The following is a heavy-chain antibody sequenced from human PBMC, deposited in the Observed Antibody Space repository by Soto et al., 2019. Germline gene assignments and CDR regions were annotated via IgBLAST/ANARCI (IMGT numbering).Heavy chain of an antibody. CDR3: ERGVTAGVDY. CDR2: MQPSSGRT. D-gene: IGHD1-26*01. CDR1: VYSCSVLD. V-gene: IGHV1-8*01. Sequence: SVNGSWKASVYSCSVLDSSWVRQTTGQGLEWMGWMQPSSGRTGYAQKFQGRVTMTRDTSINTAYMEMRSLKYDVTAFYYCERGVTAGVDYCGQATLVTLSS. J-gene: IGHJ4*02.